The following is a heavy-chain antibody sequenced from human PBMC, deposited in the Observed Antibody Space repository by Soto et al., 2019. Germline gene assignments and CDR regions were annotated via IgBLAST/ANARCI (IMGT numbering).Heavy chain of an antibody. CDR1: GFTVSSNY. CDR3: ARDLGREPTSGDAFEI. Sequence: EVQLVESGGGLVQPGGSLRLSCAASGFTVSSNYMSWVRQAPGKGLEWVSVIYSGGSTYYADSVKGRFTISRHNSKNTLYLQMNSLGAEDTAVYYCARDLGREPTSGDAFEIWGHGTMVTVSS. D-gene: IGHD1-26*01. CDR2: IYSGGST. J-gene: IGHJ3*02. V-gene: IGHV3-53*04.